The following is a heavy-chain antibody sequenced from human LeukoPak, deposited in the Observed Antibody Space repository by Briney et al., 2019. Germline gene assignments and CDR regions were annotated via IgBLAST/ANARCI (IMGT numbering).Heavy chain of an antibody. CDR1: GGSISSYY. D-gene: IGHD5-18*01. CDR3: ARTTEGGYTYDYFYYYYMDV. J-gene: IGHJ6*03. V-gene: IGHV4-59*01. Sequence: SETLSLTCTVSGGSISSYYWSWIRQPPGKGLEWIGYIYYIGSTNYNPSLKSRVTISVDKSKNQFPLKLSSVHAADTAVYYCARTTEGGYTYDYFYYYYMDVWGKGTTVTISS. CDR2: IYYIGST.